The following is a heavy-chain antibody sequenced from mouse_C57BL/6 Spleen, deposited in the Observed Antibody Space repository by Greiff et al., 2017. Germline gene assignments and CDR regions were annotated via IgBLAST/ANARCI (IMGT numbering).Heavy chain of an antibody. CDR1: GYTFTSYW. V-gene: IGHV1-53*01. CDR2: INPSNGGT. J-gene: IGHJ1*03. CDR3: ARSYYGSSYDWYFDV. Sequence: QVQLQQPGTELVKPGASVKLSCKASGYTFTSYWMHWVQQRPGQGLEWIGNINPSNGGTNYNEKFKSKATLTVDKSSSTAYMQLSSLTSEDSAVYYCARSYYGSSYDWYFDVWGTGTTVTVSS. D-gene: IGHD1-1*01.